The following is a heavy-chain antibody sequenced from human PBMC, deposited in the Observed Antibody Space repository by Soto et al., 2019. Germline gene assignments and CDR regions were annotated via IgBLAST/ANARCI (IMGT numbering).Heavy chain of an antibody. CDR2: IYYSGST. J-gene: IGHJ4*02. D-gene: IGHD1-26*01. CDR3: ARGGYRGSYEFDY. V-gene: IGHV4-30-4*01. Sequence: SETLSLTCTVSGGSISSGDYYWSWIRQPPGKGLEWIGYIYYSGSTYYNPSLKSRVTISVDTSKNQFSLKLSSVTAADTAVYYCARGGYRGSYEFDYWGQGTLVTVSS. CDR1: GGSISSGDYY.